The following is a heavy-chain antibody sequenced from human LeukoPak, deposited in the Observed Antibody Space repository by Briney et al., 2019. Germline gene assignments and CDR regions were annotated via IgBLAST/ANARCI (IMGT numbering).Heavy chain of an antibody. J-gene: IGHJ5*02. CDR1: GYTFTSYG. CDR3: ARAQDIVVVPAAAWWFDP. CDR2: FGLYNGNT. D-gene: IGHD2-2*01. Sequence: ASVKVSCKASGYTFTSYGISWVRQAPGQGLRGWGGFGLYNGNTNYAQKLQGRVTMTTDTSTSTAYMELRSLRSDDTAVYYCARAQDIVVVPAAAWWFDPWGQGTLVTVSS. V-gene: IGHV1-18*01.